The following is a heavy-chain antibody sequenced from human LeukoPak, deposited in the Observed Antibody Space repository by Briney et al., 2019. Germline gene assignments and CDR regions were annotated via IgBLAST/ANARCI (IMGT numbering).Heavy chain of an antibody. CDR1: GFTFSSYS. J-gene: IGHJ4*02. V-gene: IGHV3-21*01. Sequence: GGSLRLSCAASGFTFSSYSMNWVRQAPGKGLEWVSSISSSSSYIYYADSVKGRFTISRDNAKNSLYLQMNSLRAEDTAVYYCAREVLVLTDFDYWGQGTPVTVSS. CDR2: ISSSSSYI. D-gene: IGHD4/OR15-4a*01. CDR3: AREVLVLTDFDY.